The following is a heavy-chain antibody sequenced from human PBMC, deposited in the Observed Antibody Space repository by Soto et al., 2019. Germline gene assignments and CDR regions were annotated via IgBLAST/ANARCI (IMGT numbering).Heavy chain of an antibody. CDR2: IYTNGRT. V-gene: IGHV4-59*03. CDR3: AWLGGLGEISPCFDH. J-gene: IGHJ4*02. CDR1: SASLDSDN. D-gene: IGHD3-16*02. Sequence: QVHLQESGPGLVKPSETLSLTCAVSSASLDSDNWSWIRQPPGKGLEWIGYIYTNGRTNYNPSLRMLVAITIDKCKNKFSRRLGSVFAADAAVWFCAWLGGLGEISPCFDHWGQGTLVTVSS.